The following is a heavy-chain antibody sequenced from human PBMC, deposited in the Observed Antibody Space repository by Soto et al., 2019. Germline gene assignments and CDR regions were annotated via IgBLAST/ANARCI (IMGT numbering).Heavy chain of an antibody. CDR2: ISYDGSNK. CDR3: VKVNSGYETYYYYGMDV. D-gene: IGHD5-12*01. CDR1: GFTFSSYG. Sequence: QVQLVESGGGVVQPGRSLRLSCAASGFTFSSYGMHWVRQAPGKGLEWVAVISYDGSNKYYADSVKGRFTISRDNSKNTLYLQMNSLRAEDTAVYYCVKVNSGYETYYYYGMDVWGQGTTVTVSS. V-gene: IGHV3-30*18. J-gene: IGHJ6*02.